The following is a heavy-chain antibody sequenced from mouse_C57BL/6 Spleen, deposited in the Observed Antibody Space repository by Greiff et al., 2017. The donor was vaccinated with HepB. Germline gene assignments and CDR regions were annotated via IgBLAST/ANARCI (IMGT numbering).Heavy chain of an antibody. CDR3: ARIKGYGSSYMAWFAY. CDR1: GYTFTSYW. CDR2: IYPGSGST. J-gene: IGHJ3*01. D-gene: IGHD1-1*01. Sequence: QVQLQQPGAELVKPGASVKMSCKASGYTFTSYWITWVKQRPGQGLEWIGDIYPGSGSTNYNEKFKSKATLTVDTSSSTAYMQLSSLTSEDSAVYYCARIKGYGSSYMAWFAYWGQGTLVTVSA. V-gene: IGHV1-55*01.